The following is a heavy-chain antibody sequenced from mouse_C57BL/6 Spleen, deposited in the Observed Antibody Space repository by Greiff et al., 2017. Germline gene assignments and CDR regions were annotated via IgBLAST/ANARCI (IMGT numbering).Heavy chain of an antibody. Sequence: VQLQQPGAELVKPGASVKLSCKASGYTFTSYWMHWVKQRPGQGLAWIGSIHPNSGSTTYNEKFKSKATLTVDKTSSTAYMKLSSLTSEDAAVYYCGMSYNDYDGAYWGQGTLLTVSA. CDR3: GMSYNDYDGAY. CDR1: GYTFTSYW. J-gene: IGHJ3*01. V-gene: IGHV1-64*01. D-gene: IGHD2-4*01. CDR2: IHPNSGST.